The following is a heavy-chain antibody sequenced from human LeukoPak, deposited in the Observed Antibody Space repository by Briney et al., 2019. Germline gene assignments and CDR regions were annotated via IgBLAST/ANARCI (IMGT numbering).Heavy chain of an antibody. CDR1: GFTFSTYI. V-gene: IGHV3-21*01. CDR3: ASGSGSYGHLDY. D-gene: IGHD1-26*01. Sequence: GGSLRLCCAASGFTFSTYIMNWVRQAPGKGLEWVSSISSSSSYIYYADSVKGRFTLSRDNAKNSLYLQMNTPRDEDTPVYYCASGSGSYGHLDYWGEGTLVTVSS. J-gene: IGHJ4*02. CDR2: ISSSSSYI.